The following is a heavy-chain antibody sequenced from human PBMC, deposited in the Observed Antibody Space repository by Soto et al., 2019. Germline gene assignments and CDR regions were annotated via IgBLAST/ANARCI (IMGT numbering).Heavy chain of an antibody. CDR2: IIPLFGTT. V-gene: IGHV1-69*01. CDR1: GGNFTNYG. Sequence: QVQLVQSGAELKKPGSSVKVSCKASGGNFTNYGISWVRQAPGQGLGWMGGIIPLFGTTNYAQKFRGRVTVTADESTSAAYMELTSLRSEDTAIYFCARARGTSWYNWFDPWGQGTLVTVSS. CDR3: ARARGTSWYNWFDP. D-gene: IGHD6-13*01. J-gene: IGHJ5*02.